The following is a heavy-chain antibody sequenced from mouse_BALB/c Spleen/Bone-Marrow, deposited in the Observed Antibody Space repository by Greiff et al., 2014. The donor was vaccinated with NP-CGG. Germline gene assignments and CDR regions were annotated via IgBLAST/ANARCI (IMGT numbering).Heavy chain of an antibody. Sequence: VKLMESGAELVRPGASVKLSCKASGYTFTSYWMHWVKLRPGQGFEWIGEINPSSGDTNYNEKFKRRATLTVDKSSITAYMQLSSLTSEDAAVYYCTNYGCDWGQGTALTVSS. CDR3: TNYGCD. CDR1: GYTFTSYW. J-gene: IGHJ2*01. D-gene: IGHD1-2*01. V-gene: IGHV1S16*01. CDR2: INPSSGDT.